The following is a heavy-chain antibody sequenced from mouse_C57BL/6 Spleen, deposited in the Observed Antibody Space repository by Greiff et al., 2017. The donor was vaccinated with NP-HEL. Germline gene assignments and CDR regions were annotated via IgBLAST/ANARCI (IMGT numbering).Heavy chain of an antibody. CDR2: IDPSDSET. CDR3: ARVGGGNLWYFDV. J-gene: IGHJ1*03. D-gene: IGHD2-1*01. CDR1: GYTFTSYW. Sequence: QVQLQQPGAELVRPGSSVKLSCKASGYTFTSYWMHWVKQRPIQGLEWIGNIDPSDSETHYNQKFKDKATLTVDKSSSTAYMQLSSLTSEDSAVYYCARVGGGNLWYFDVWGTGTTVTVSS. V-gene: IGHV1-52*01.